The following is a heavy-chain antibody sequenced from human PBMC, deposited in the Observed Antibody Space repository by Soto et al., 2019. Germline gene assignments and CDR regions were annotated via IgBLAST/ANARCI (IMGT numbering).Heavy chain of an antibody. CDR1: GFTFSSYA. CDR2: ISYDGSNK. Sequence: GGSLRLSCAASGFTFSSYAMHWVRQAQGKGLEWVAVISYDGSNKYYADSVKGRFTISRYNSKNTLYLQMNSPRAEDTAVYYCARTTLVDIVATRYYYYGMDVWGQGTTVTVSS. V-gene: IGHV3-30-3*01. J-gene: IGHJ6*02. D-gene: IGHD5-12*01. CDR3: ARTTLVDIVATRYYYYGMDV.